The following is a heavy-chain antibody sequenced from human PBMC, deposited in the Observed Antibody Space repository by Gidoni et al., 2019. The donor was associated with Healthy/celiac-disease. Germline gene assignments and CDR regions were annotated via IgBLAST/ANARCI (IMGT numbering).Heavy chain of an antibody. D-gene: IGHD6-13*01. J-gene: IGHJ4*02. CDR2: ISWNSGSI. Sequence: EVQLVESGGGLVQPGRSLRLSCASSGFTFDDYAMHWVRQAPGKGLEWVSGISWNSGSIGYADSVKGRFTISRDNAKNSLYLQMNSLRAEDTALYYCAKDMGSSWYLGFDYWGQGTLVTVSS. CDR1: GFTFDDYA. CDR3: AKDMGSSWYLGFDY. V-gene: IGHV3-9*01.